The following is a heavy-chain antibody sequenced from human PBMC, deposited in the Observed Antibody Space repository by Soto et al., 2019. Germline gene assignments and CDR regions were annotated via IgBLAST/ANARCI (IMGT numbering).Heavy chain of an antibody. CDR3: AKSQEIGTHFFDS. J-gene: IGHJ4*02. D-gene: IGHD3-3*02. V-gene: IGHV3-13*01. CDR2: IGTAGDT. Sequence: HPXVSLRLSCEASGFTFRGFDMHWVRQPTGKGLEWVSSIGTAGDTYYAVSVKGRFTISRDNAKNSLSLQMNSLRAGDMAVYFCAKSQEIGTHFFDSWGQGTQVTVSS. CDR1: GFTFRGFD.